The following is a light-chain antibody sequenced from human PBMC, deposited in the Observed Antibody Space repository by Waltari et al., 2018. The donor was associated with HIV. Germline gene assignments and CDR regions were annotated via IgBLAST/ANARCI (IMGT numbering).Light chain of an antibody. J-gene: IGLJ1*01. CDR3: AVWDDSLRGSV. V-gene: IGLV1-47*01. Sequence: QSVLTQPPSVSGTPGQRVSIPCSGSSSNIGNNYVSWYQQLPGTAPKLLIHRNNQRPSGVPDRFSGSKSGTSASLAISGLRSEDEADYYCAVWDDSLRGSVFGTGTEVTVL. CDR1: SSNIGNNY. CDR2: RNN.